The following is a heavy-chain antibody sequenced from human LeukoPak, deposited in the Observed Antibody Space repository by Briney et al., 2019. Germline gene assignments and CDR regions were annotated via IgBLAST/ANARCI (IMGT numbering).Heavy chain of an antibody. V-gene: IGHV5-51*01. CDR1: GYSFTSYW. CDR3: ARLEEYPVRTVVVY. Sequence: GESLKISCKGSGYSFTSYWIGWVRQMPGKGLEWMGIIYPGDSDTRYSPSFQGQVTISADRSISAAYLQWSSLKASDTAMYYCARLEEYPVRTVVVYWGQGTLVTVSS. J-gene: IGHJ4*02. CDR2: IYPGDSDT. D-gene: IGHD2-15*01.